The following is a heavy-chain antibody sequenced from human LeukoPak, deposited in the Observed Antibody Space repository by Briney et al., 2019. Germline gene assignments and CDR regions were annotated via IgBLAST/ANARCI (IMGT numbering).Heavy chain of an antibody. CDR1: GYRFTSYW. CDR3: ARRSGSDALDI. Sequence: GESLKISFKGSGYRFTSYWIAWVRPMPGKGLGWMGIIYPGDSYTTYSPSFQGQVTISVDKSISTAYLQWRSLKASDTAMYYCARRSGSDALDIWGQGTMVTVSS. D-gene: IGHD3-10*01. CDR2: IYPGDSYT. V-gene: IGHV5-51*01. J-gene: IGHJ3*02.